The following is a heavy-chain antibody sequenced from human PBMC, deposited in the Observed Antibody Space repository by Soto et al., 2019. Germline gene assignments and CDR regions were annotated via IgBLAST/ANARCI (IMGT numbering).Heavy chain of an antibody. J-gene: IGHJ4*02. V-gene: IGHV3-49*03. CDR1: GFTFGDYA. D-gene: IGHD5-18*01. CDR3: TRDHYGRGFSSGAFDS. Sequence: GGSLRLSCSPSGFTFGDYAMNWFRQAPGKGLEWVGFIKSKAFGGTPEYAASVKGRFTISRDDSMSIAYLQMNSLKTDDTAVYYCTRDHYGRGFSSGAFDSWGQATPVTSPQ. CDR2: IKSKAFGGTP.